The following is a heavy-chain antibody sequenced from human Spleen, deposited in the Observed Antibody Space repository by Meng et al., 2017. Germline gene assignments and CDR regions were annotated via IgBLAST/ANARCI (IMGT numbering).Heavy chain of an antibody. D-gene: IGHD3-22*01. Sequence: ASVKVSCKASGYTFTGYYMHWVRQAPGQGLEWMGRINPNSGGTNYAQKFQGRVTMTRDTSISTAYMELSRLRSDDTAVYYCARGKDDSSGYYYSMRYYYYGMDVWGQGTMVTVSS. V-gene: IGHV1-2*06. CDR3: ARGKDDSSGYYYSMRYYYYGMDV. CDR1: GYTFTGYY. J-gene: IGHJ6*02. CDR2: INPNSGGT.